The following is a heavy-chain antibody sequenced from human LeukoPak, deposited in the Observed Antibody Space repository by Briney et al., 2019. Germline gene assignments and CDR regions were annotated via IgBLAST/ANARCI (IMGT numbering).Heavy chain of an antibody. V-gene: IGHV3-33*01. Sequence: PGGSLRLSCAASGFTLSSSGMHWVRQAPGKGLEWVAYIWYDGSNKYYADSVKGRFTISRDNSKNTLYLQMNSLRAEDTAVYYCARDGRDSSGYYLKYDYWGQGTLVTVSS. D-gene: IGHD3-22*01. CDR1: GFTLSSSG. CDR3: ARDGRDSSGYYLKYDY. J-gene: IGHJ4*02. CDR2: IWYDGSNK.